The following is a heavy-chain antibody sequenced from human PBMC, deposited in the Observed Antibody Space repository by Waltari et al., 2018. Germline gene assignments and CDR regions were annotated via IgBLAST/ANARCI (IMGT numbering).Heavy chain of an antibody. D-gene: IGHD4-17*01. Sequence: EVQLVESGGGLIQPGGSLSISCAASGIIVSANYMNWVRQAPGKGPQWVSVIYSAGRTYYADSVKGRFTISRDNTKNTVYLQMNNLKTEDTAVYYCARPGEGPSSHWGQGTLVTVSS. CDR2: IYSAGRT. V-gene: IGHV3-53*01. CDR1: GIIVSANY. CDR3: ARPGEGPSSH. J-gene: IGHJ4*02.